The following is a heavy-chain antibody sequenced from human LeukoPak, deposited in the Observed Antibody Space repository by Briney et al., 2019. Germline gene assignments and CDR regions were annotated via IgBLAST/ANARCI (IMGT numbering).Heavy chain of an antibody. CDR2: IIPIFGTA. Sequence: SVTVSCKASGGTFSSYAISWVRQAPGQGLGWMGGIIPIFGTANYAQKFQGRVTITADKSTSTAYMELSSLRSEDTAVYYCARGIYGSGSYPPDYWGQGTLVTVSS. CDR1: GGTFSSYA. D-gene: IGHD3-10*01. V-gene: IGHV1-69*06. CDR3: ARGIYGSGSYPPDY. J-gene: IGHJ4*02.